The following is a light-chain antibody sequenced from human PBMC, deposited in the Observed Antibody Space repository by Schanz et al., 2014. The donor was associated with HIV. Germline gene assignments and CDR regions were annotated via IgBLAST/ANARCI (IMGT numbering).Light chain of an antibody. V-gene: IGKV3-20*01. CDR1: QSVKSNF. J-gene: IGKJ1*01. Sequence: EIVLTQSPGTLSLSPGERGTLSCRASQSVKSNFIGWYQQKPGQAPRLLIFGASNRATGIPDRFSGGVSGADFTLTISRVEPEDYAVYYCQQYNNWPWTFGLGTMVEIK. CDR2: GAS. CDR3: QQYNNWPWT.